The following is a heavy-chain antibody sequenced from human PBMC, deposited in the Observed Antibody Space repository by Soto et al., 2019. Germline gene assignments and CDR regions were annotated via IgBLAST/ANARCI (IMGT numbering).Heavy chain of an antibody. D-gene: IGHD2-2*01. CDR1: GFTFSNAW. V-gene: IGHV3-15*01. Sequence: GGSLRLSCAASGFTFSNAWMSWVRQAPGKGLEWVGRIKSKTDGGTTDYAAPVKGRFTISRDDSKITLYLQMNSLKTEDTAVYYCTTDPPAGWFDPWGQGTLVTVSS. J-gene: IGHJ5*02. CDR3: TTDPPAGWFDP. CDR2: IKSKTDGGTT.